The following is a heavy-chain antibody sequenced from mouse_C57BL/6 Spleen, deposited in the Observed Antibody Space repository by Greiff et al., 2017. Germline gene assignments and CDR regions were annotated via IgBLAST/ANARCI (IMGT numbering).Heavy chain of an antibody. CDR3: ASLTFPMDY. V-gene: IGHV1-61*01. Sequence: QVQLQQPGAELVRPGSSVKLSCKASGYAFTSYWMDWVKQRPGQGLEWIGNIYPSDSETHYNQKFKDKATLTVDKSSSTAYMQLSSLTSEDSAVYYCASLTFPMDYWGQGTSVTVSS. CDR2: IYPSDSET. CDR1: GYAFTSYW. J-gene: IGHJ4*01.